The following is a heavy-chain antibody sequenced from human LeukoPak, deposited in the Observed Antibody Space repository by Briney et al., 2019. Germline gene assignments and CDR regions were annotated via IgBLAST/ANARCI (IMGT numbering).Heavy chain of an antibody. CDR1: GDSVSNNSAA. CDR2: TYFRSKWYN. V-gene: IGHV6-1*01. J-gene: IGHJ4*02. CDR3: ARVKDGYNMYYFDY. Sequence: KASQTLSLTCAISGDSVSNNSAAWNWIRQSPSRGLEWLGRTYFRSKWYNDYAVSVKSRITINPDTSKNQFSLHLSSVTPEDTAVYYCARVKDGYNMYYFDYWGQGTLVTVSS. D-gene: IGHD5-24*01.